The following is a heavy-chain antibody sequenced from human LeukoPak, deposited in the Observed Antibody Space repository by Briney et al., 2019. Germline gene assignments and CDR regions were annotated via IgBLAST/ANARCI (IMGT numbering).Heavy chain of an antibody. V-gene: IGHV1-2*02. Sequence: GASVKVSCKASGYSFTVYSIHCVRQAPGQGREWMGCINPNRGGTTYTQKFQGRVTMTKDTSISTAYMEVSRMRSDDTAVYYCARGDYYYYYMDVWGKGTTVTVSS. CDR1: GYSFTVYS. J-gene: IGHJ6*03. CDR3: ARGDYYYYYMDV. CDR2: INPNRGGT.